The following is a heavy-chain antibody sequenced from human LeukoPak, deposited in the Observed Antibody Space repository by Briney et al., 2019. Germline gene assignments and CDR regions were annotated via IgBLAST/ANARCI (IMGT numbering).Heavy chain of an antibody. D-gene: IGHD2-2*02. J-gene: IGHJ6*03. CDR2: INHSGST. CDR3: ARAVFGYCSSTSCYNYYYYYMDV. Sequence: PSETLSLTCAVYGGSFSGYYWSWIRQPPGKGLEWIGEINHSGSTNYNPSLKSRVTISVDTSKNQFSLKLSSVTAADTAVYYCARAVFGYCSSTSCYNYYYYYMDVWGKGTTVTVSS. V-gene: IGHV4-34*01. CDR1: GGSFSGYY.